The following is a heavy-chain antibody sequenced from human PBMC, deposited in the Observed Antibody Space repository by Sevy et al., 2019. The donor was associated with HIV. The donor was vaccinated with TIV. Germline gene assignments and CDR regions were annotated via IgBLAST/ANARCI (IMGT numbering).Heavy chain of an antibody. V-gene: IGHV3-23*01. Sequence: GGSLRLSCAASGFTCSTYAMSWVRQAPGKGLEWVSSVSGSGATTYYADSVKGRFTMSRDNSMNTVHLQMNSLRAGDTAVYYCAKGSRFNSGSYSGHWGQGTLVTVSS. CDR1: GFTCSTYA. CDR2: VSGSGATT. J-gene: IGHJ4*02. D-gene: IGHD3-10*01. CDR3: AKGSRFNSGSYSGH.